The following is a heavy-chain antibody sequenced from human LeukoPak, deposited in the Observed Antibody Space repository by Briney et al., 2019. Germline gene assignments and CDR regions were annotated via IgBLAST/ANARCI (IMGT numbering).Heavy chain of an antibody. CDR1: GFPFSSYW. V-gene: IGHV3-74*01. Sequence: PGGSLSLSFAASGFPFSSYWMHWVRQAPGKGLVWVSRINSDGSSTSYADSVKGRFTISRDNAKNTLYLQMNSLRAEDTAVYYCASPNPATSSYYYDSSGDFDYWGQGTLVTVSS. CDR2: INSDGSST. J-gene: IGHJ4*02. D-gene: IGHD3-22*01. CDR3: ASPNPATSSYYYDSSGDFDY.